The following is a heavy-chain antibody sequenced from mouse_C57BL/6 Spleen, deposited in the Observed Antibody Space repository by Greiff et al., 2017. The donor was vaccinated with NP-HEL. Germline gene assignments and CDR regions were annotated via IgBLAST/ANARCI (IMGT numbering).Heavy chain of an antibody. CDR1: GYTFTSYW. CDR3: AAIYYGNWYFDV. CDR2: IHPNSGST. J-gene: IGHJ1*03. Sequence: QVQLQQPGAELVKPGASVKLSCKASGYTFTSYWMHWVKQRPGQGLEWIGMIHPNSGSTNYNEKFKSKATLTVDKSSSTAYMQLSSLTSEDSAVYYCAAIYYGNWYFDVWGTGTTVTVSS. D-gene: IGHD2-1*01. V-gene: IGHV1-64*01.